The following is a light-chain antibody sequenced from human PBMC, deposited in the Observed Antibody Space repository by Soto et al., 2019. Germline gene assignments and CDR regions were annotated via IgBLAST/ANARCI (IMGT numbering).Light chain of an antibody. Sequence: TPPSSLSGSPGQSLTISCTGTSSDVGGYNYVSWYQQHPGKAPKLMIYEVSNRPSGVSNRFSGSKSGNTASLTISGLQAEDEADYYCSSYTSSSTLYVFGTGTKVTVL. CDR1: SSDVGGYNY. CDR2: EVS. CDR3: SSYTSSSTLYV. J-gene: IGLJ1*01. V-gene: IGLV2-14*01.